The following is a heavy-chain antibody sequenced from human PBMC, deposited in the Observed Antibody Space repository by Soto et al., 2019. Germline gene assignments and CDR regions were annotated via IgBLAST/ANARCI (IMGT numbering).Heavy chain of an antibody. J-gene: IGHJ6*02. D-gene: IGHD3-22*01. CDR2: ISGNGGST. CDR3: AKPHYYDSSGYYSYSYYGMDV. V-gene: IGHV3-23*01. CDR1: GFTYSSYA. Sequence: GGSLRLSCAASGFTYSSYAMSWVRQAPGKGLEWVSAISGNGGSTYYADSVKGRFTISRDNSKNTLYLQMNSLRAEDTAVYYCAKPHYYDSSGYYSYSYYGMDVWGQGTTVTVSS.